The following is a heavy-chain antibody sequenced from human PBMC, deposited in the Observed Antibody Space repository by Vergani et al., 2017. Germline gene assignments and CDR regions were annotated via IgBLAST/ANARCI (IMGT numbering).Heavy chain of an antibody. V-gene: IGHV4-59*01. Sequence: QVQLQESGPGLVKPSETLSLTCTVSGGSISSYYWSWIRQPPGKGLEWIGYIYYSGSTNYNPSLKSRVTISVDTSQNQFSLKLSSVTAADTAVYYCARGDIVVVPAAIRRNWFDPWGQGTLVTVSS. D-gene: IGHD2-2*02. CDR3: ARGDIVVVPAAIRRNWFDP. CDR2: IYYSGST. J-gene: IGHJ5*02. CDR1: GGSISSYY.